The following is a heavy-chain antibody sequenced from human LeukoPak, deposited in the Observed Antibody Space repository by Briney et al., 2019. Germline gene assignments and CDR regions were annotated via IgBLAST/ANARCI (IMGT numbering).Heavy chain of an antibody. CDR2: ISGSGGST. CDR1: GFTFSSYA. J-gene: IGHJ4*02. Sequence: GGSLRLSCAASGFTFSSYAMSWVRQAPGKGLEWVSAISGSGGSTYYADSVKGRFTISRDNPKNTLYLQMNSLRAEDTAVYYCAKAGGYDFWNGYYHYWGQGTLVTVSS. D-gene: IGHD3-3*01. CDR3: AKAGGYDFWNGYYHY. V-gene: IGHV3-23*01.